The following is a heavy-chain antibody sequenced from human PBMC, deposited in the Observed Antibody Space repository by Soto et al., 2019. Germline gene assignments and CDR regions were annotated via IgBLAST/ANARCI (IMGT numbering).Heavy chain of an antibody. J-gene: IGHJ5*02. D-gene: IGHD2-2*01. CDR3: ARDGFCTSTTCRVGNWFDP. CDR1: GGSLSGYY. Sequence: KTSETLSLTCVVYGGSLSGYYWSWIRQSPGKGLEWIGGINHRGSTNYNPSLESRVTISVDTSKNQFSLKLPSVTAADTAMYYCARDGFCTSTTCRVGNWFDPWGQGTLVTVSS. V-gene: IGHV4-34*01. CDR2: INHRGST.